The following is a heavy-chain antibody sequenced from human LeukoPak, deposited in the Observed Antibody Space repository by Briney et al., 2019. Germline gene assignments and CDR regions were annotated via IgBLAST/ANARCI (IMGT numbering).Heavy chain of an antibody. CDR3: AKDPHNSGSGSHFDS. D-gene: IGHD3-10*01. CDR2: LYTGGTI. J-gene: IGHJ4*02. Sequence: GGSLRLSCAASGFSVKTNYMSWVRQAPGKGLEWASVLYTGGTIRYADSVRGRFTISKDRTKNTLFLQMDSLSVEDTAVYYCAKDPHNSGSGSHFDSWGRGTLVTVSS. CDR1: GFSVKTNY. V-gene: IGHV3-66*01.